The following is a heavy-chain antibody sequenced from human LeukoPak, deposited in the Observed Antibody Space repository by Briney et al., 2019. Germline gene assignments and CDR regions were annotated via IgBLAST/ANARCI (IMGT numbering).Heavy chain of an antibody. CDR2: FTPNSGGT. D-gene: IGHD3-3*01. Sequence: GASVKVSCKASGYTFTGYYIHWVRQAPGQGLERMGRFTPNSGGTYYAQKFQDRVTMTRDTSTSTAYMELSSLRYDDTAVYFCARGDYDVFGVGDYWGQGTRITVSS. CDR1: GYTFTGYY. J-gene: IGHJ4*02. V-gene: IGHV1-2*06. CDR3: ARGDYDVFGVGDY.